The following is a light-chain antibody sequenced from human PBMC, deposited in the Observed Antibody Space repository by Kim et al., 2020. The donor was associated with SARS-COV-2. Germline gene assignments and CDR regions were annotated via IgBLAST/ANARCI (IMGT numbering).Light chain of an antibody. CDR2: DVS. CDR3: SSYTSSSTWV. J-gene: IGLJ3*02. Sequence: GPAITISCTGTSSDVGGYNYVSWYQQHPGKAPKLMIYDVSKRPSEVSNRFSGSKSGNTASLTISGLQAEDEADYYCSSYTSSSTWVFGGGTQLTVL. V-gene: IGLV2-14*04. CDR1: SSDVGGYNY.